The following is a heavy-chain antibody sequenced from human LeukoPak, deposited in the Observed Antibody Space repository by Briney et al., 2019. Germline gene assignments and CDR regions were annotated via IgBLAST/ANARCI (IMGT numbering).Heavy chain of an antibody. J-gene: IGHJ4*02. V-gene: IGHV5-51*01. CDR3: ARLGSQMFIDY. D-gene: IGHD1-26*01. CDR2: IYPGDSDT. CDR1: GSRFTNYW. Sequence: GASLKISFKGSGSRFTNYWIGWVRQLPGKGLEWMGIIYPGDSDTRYSPSFQGQVTISVDQSISTPYLQWSSLKASDTAMYYCARLGSQMFIDYWGQGTLVTVSS.